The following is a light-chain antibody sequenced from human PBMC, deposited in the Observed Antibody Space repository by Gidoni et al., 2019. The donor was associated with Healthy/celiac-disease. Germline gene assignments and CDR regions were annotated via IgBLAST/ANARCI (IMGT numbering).Light chain of an antibody. Sequence: DIQMTQSPSSLSASVGDRVTITCRASQSISSYLNWYQQKPGKAPKRLIYAASSLQSGVPSRFSGSGSWTDFTLTISSLQPEDFATYYCQQSYSTPPTFGQGTKVEIK. J-gene: IGKJ1*01. CDR3: QQSYSTPPT. V-gene: IGKV1-39*01. CDR2: AAS. CDR1: QSISSY.